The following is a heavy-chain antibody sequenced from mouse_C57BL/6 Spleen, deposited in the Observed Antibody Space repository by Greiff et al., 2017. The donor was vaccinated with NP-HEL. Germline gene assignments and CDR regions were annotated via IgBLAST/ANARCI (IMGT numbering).Heavy chain of an antibody. Sequence: VQLQQSGPGLVAPSQSLSITCTVSGFSLNSYGVSWVRQPPGKGLEWLGVIWGDGSTTYHSALLSRLSISKDNSKSQVFLKLSSLQTDDTATYYCAKLFYDGYGGDFDYWGQGTTLTGSS. CDR2: IWGDGST. J-gene: IGHJ2*01. CDR3: AKLFYDGYGGDFDY. V-gene: IGHV2-3*01. CDR1: GFSLNSYG. D-gene: IGHD2-3*01.